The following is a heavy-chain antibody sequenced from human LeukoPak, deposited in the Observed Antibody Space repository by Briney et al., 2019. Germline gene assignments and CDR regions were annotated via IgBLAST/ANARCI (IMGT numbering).Heavy chain of an antibody. CDR1: GFTFSSYA. CDR3: AKDYLPEPNWFDP. J-gene: IGHJ5*02. Sequence: GASLRLSCAASGFTFSSYAMSWVRQAPGKGLEWVSAISGSGGSTYYADSVKGRFTISRDNSKNTLYLQMNSLRAEDAAVYYCAKDYLPEPNWFDPWGQGTLVTVSS. CDR2: ISGSGGST. V-gene: IGHV3-23*01. D-gene: IGHD1-14*01.